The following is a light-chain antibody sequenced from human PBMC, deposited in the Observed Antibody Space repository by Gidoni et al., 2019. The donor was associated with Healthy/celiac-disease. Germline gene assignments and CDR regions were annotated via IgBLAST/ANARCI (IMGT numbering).Light chain of an antibody. J-gene: IGKJ4*01. Sequence: DIQMTQSPSTLSASVGDRVTITCRASQSISSWLAWYQQKPGKAPKLLIYKASSLESGVPSRFSGSVSGTEFTLTISSLQPDDFATYYCQQYNSYPLTFXGXTKVEIK. CDR2: KAS. CDR3: QQYNSYPLT. V-gene: IGKV1-5*03. CDR1: QSISSW.